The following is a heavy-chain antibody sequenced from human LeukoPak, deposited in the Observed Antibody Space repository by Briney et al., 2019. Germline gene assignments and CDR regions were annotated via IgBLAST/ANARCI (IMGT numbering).Heavy chain of an antibody. D-gene: IGHD2-2*02. CDR3: ARRRFMGYCSSTSCDKPPFDY. CDR1: GGSISSGGYY. Sequence: SQTLSLTCTVSGGSISSGGYYWSRIRQPPGKGLEWIGYIYHSGSTYYNPSLKSRVTISVDTSKNQFSLKLSSVTAADTAVYYCARRRFMGYCSSTSCDKPPFDYWGQGTLVTVSS. V-gene: IGHV4-30-2*01. J-gene: IGHJ4*02. CDR2: IYHSGST.